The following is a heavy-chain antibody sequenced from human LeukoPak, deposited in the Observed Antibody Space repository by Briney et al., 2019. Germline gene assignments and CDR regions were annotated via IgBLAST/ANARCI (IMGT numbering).Heavy chain of an antibody. V-gene: IGHV1-18*03. J-gene: IGHJ5*02. CDR3: ARGPQRANNWFDP. Sequence: ASVKVSCKASGYTFTGHYLHWVRQAPGQGLEWMGWISAYNGNTNYAQKLQGRVTMTTDTSTSTAYMELSSLRSEDMAVYYCARGPQRANNWFDPWGQGTLVTVSS. CDR2: ISAYNGNT. CDR1: GYTFTGHY.